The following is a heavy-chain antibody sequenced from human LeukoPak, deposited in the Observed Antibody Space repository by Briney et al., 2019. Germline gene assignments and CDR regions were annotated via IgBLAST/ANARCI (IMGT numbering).Heavy chain of an antibody. CDR2: INTGNGNT. Sequence: ASVKVSCKASGYTFTSYAIHWVRQAPGQRLEWMGWINTGNGNTVYAQEFQGRVTITWDTSATTAYMELSGLRSEDMAVYYCARDYSKIRRLLSGMDVWGKGTTVTVSS. CDR1: GYTFTSYA. V-gene: IGHV1-3*03. D-gene: IGHD3-10*01. CDR3: ARDYSKIRRLLSGMDV. J-gene: IGHJ6*04.